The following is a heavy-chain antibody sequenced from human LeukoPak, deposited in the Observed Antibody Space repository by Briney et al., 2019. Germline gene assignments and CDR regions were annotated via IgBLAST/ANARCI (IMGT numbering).Heavy chain of an antibody. CDR1: GFTFSSYW. V-gene: IGHV3-74*01. CDR3: AGDRWNYYFMDV. J-gene: IGHJ6*03. CDR2: INVDGIIT. D-gene: IGHD4-23*01. Sequence: GGSLRLSCAASGFTFSSYWMHWVRHVPGKGLVWVSRINVDGIITSYAESVKGRFTISRDNAKNTVFLQMNSLRAEDTAVYYCAGDRWNYYFMDVWGKGTTVTVSS.